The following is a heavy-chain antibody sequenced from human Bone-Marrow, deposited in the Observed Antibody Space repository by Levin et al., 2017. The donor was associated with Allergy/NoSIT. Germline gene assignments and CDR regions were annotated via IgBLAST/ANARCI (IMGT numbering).Heavy chain of an antibody. CDR2: ISGSGGST. CDR1: GFTFSSYA. CDR3: AKAAVCSSSSQYYFDY. Sequence: GGSLRLSCAASGFTFSSYAMSWVRQAPGKGLEWVSAISGSGGSTYYADSVKGRFTISRDNSKNTLYLQMNSLRAEDTAVYYCAKAAVCSSSSQYYFDYWGQGTLVTVSS. V-gene: IGHV3-23*01. D-gene: IGHD6-6*01. J-gene: IGHJ4*02.